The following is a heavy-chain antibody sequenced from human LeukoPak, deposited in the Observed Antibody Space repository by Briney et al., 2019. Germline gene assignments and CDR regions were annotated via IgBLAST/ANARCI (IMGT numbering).Heavy chain of an antibody. V-gene: IGHV4-59*01. CDR1: GGSISSYY. Sequence: SETLSLTCTVSGGSISSYYWSWIRQPPGKGLEWIGYIYYSGSTSYNPSLKSRVTISVDTSKNQFSLKLSSVTAADTAVYYCARVTGWFGELSLFDYWGQGTLVTVSS. CDR2: IYYSGST. CDR3: ARVTGWFGELSLFDY. J-gene: IGHJ4*02. D-gene: IGHD3-10*01.